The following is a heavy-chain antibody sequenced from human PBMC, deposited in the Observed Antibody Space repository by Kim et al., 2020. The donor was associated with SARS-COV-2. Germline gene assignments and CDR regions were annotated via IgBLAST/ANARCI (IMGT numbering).Heavy chain of an antibody. V-gene: IGHV3-53*04. D-gene: IGHD6-6*01. CDR3: ASYSSFFERGWFDP. J-gene: IGHJ5*02. CDR1: GFTVSSNY. Sequence: GGSLRLSCAASGFTVSSNYMSWVRQAPGKGLEWVSVIYSGGSTYYADSVKGRFTISRHNSKNTLYLQMNSLRAEDTAVYYCASYSSFFERGWFDPWGQGTLVTVSS. CDR2: IYSGGST.